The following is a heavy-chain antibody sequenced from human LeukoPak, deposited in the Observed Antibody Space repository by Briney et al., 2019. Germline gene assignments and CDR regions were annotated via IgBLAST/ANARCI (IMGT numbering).Heavy chain of an antibody. Sequence: SETLSLTCSVSGASITTDYWSWIRQPPGKGLEWIGYIYNIGSTDYNPSLKSRVTISVDTSRNHFSLKLSSVTAADTAVYYCARGGITMVRGVIPPDYWGQGTLVTVSS. CDR2: IYNIGST. V-gene: IGHV4-59*12. D-gene: IGHD3-10*01. J-gene: IGHJ4*02. CDR3: ARGGITMVRGVIPPDY. CDR1: GASITTDY.